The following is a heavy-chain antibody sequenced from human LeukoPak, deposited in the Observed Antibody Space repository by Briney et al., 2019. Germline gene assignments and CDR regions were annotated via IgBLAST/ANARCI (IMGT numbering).Heavy chain of an antibody. CDR1: GFTFSSYS. CDR3: AKGFLTGLTFDP. D-gene: IGHD3-9*01. CDR2: IGHTGSIT. Sequence: GGSLRLSCAGSGFTFSSYSMNWVRHAPGKGLEWGSYIGHTGSITDYADSVKGRFTISRDNAKNSLYLQMNTLRAEDTAVYYCAKGFLTGLTFDPWGQGTLVTVSS. J-gene: IGHJ5*02. V-gene: IGHV3-48*01.